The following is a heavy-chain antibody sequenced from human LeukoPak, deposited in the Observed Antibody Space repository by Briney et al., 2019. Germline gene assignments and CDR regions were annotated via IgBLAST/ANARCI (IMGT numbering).Heavy chain of an antibody. V-gene: IGHV3-64*01. D-gene: IGHD3-22*01. Sequence: GGSLRLSCAASGFTFSSYAMHWVRQAPGKGLEYVSAISSNGGSTYYANSVKGRFTISRDNSKNTLYLQMGSLRAEDTAVYYCARRQVEVVVITTDYFDYWGQGTLVTVSS. CDR1: GFTFSSYA. CDR3: ARRQVEVVVITTDYFDY. J-gene: IGHJ4*02. CDR2: ISSNGGST.